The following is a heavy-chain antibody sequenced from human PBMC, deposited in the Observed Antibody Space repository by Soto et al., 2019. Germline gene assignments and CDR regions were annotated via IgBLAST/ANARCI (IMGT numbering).Heavy chain of an antibody. CDR1: GFTFSSYA. CDR3: AKDPVDILTGYLHY. V-gene: IGHV3-23*01. J-gene: IGHJ4*02. D-gene: IGHD3-9*01. CDR2: ISGSGGST. Sequence: GGSVILSCAASGFTFSSYAMSWVRQAPGKGLEWVSAISGSGGSTYYADSVKGRFTISRDNSKNTLYLQMNSLRAEDTAVYYCAKDPVDILTGYLHYWGQATLVTVSS.